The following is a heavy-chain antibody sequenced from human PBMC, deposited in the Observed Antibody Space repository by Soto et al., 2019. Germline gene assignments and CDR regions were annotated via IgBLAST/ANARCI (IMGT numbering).Heavy chain of an antibody. J-gene: IGHJ6*04. Sequence: QVQLVESGGGVVQPGRSLRLSCAASGFTFGSYGMHWVRQAPGKGLEWVAVISYDGSNKYYADYVKGLFTISRDNSKNTLYLKMNSLRAEDTAVYYCAKDAYSSSSMEMDVWGKGTTVIVSS. V-gene: IGHV3-30*18. CDR2: ISYDGSNK. CDR3: AKDAYSSSSMEMDV. CDR1: GFTFGSYG. D-gene: IGHD6-6*01.